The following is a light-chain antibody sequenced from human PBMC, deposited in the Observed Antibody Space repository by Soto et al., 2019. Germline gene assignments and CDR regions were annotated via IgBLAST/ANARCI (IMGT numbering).Light chain of an antibody. Sequence: DFVMTQTPLSSPVALGQPASISCRSSHSLVNTDGNTYLSWLQQRPGQPPRLLIYKISKRFSGVPDRFIGSGAGTDFTLKITRVEAEDVGVYYCVHTTESSLTFGGGTTVEI. CDR2: KIS. V-gene: IGKV2-24*01. CDR3: VHTTESSLT. CDR1: HSLVNTDGNTY. J-gene: IGKJ4*01.